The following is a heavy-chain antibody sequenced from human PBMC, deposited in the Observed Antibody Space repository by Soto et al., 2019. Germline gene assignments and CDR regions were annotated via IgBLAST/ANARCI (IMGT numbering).Heavy chain of an antibody. Sequence: GGSLRLSCAASGFTFSSYAMSWVRQAPGKGLEWVSAISGSGGSTYYADSVKGRFTISRDNSKNTLYLQMNSLRAEDTAVYYCAKDHEVTIFGVVTDHHAFDIWGQGTMVTVSS. J-gene: IGHJ3*02. V-gene: IGHV3-23*01. CDR2: ISGSGGST. D-gene: IGHD3-3*01. CDR3: AKDHEVTIFGVVTDHHAFDI. CDR1: GFTFSSYA.